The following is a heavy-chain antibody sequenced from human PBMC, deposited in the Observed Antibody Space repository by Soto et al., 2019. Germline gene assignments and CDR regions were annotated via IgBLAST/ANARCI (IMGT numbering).Heavy chain of an antibody. D-gene: IGHD2-2*01. CDR3: AKLSCTSSTCYFPGWFDP. V-gene: IGHV4-31*03. CDR2: VYYSGSS. Sequence: PSETLSLTCTVSGDSISCGSSFWSRIRQPPGKGLEWIANVYYSGSSYYNPSLKSRLTISVDTTKNQFSLQLKSMTAADTAVYYCAKLSCTSSTCYFPGWFDPWGQGTPVNVSS. CDR1: GDSISCGSSF. J-gene: IGHJ5*02.